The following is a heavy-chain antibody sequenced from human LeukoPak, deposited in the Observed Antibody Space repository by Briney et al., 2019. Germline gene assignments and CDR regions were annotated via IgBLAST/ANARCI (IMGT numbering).Heavy chain of an antibody. D-gene: IGHD2-15*01. Sequence: KASQTLSLTCTVSGGSISSGDYYWSWIRQPPGKGLEWIGYIYYSGSTYYNPSLKSRVTISVDTSKSQFSLKLSSVTAADTAVYYCARGVPFYCSGGSCYTILYYFDYWGQGTLVTVSS. CDR1: GGSISSGDYY. V-gene: IGHV4-30-4*08. J-gene: IGHJ4*02. CDR3: ARGVPFYCSGGSCYTILYYFDY. CDR2: IYYSGST.